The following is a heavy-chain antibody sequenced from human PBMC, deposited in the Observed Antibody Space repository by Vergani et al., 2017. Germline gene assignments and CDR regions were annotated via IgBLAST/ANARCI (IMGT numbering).Heavy chain of an antibody. CDR3: ARQWDIVVVVAATDYYYGMDV. D-gene: IGHD2-15*01. CDR2: IDPSDSYT. V-gene: IGHV5-10-1*01. J-gene: IGHJ6*02. CDR1: GYSFTSYW. Sequence: EVQLVESGGGLIQPGESLRISCKGSGYSFTSYWISWVRQMPGKGLEWMGRIDPSDSYTNYSPSFQGHVTISADKSISTAYLQWSSLKASDTAMYYCARQWDIVVVVAATDYYYGMDVWGQGTTVTVSS.